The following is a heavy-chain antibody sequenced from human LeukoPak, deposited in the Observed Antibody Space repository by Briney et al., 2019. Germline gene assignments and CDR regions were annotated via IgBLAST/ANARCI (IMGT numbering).Heavy chain of an antibody. CDR2: MYGDMRDI. J-gene: IGHJ5*02. D-gene: IGHD5-12*01. CDR1: GITFSNSW. CDR3: ARDLGLRGST. Sequence: GGSLRLSCEASGITFSNSWMHWVRQVPGKGLVWVSRMYGDMRDISYADSVKGRFTISRDNAKNTVYLQMNSLRGEDTAVYYCARDLGLRGSTWGQGTLVTVSS. V-gene: IGHV3-74*01.